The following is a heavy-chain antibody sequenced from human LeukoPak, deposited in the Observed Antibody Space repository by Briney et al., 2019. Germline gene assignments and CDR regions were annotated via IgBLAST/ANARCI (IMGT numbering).Heavy chain of an antibody. CDR2: ISGSGGST. CDR1: GFTFSRYG. CDR3: AELGITMIGGV. V-gene: IGHV3-23*01. J-gene: IGHJ6*04. Sequence: GGSLRLSCATSGFTFSRYGMSWVRQAPGKGLEWVSAISGSGGSTYYADSVKGRFTISRDNAKNSLYLQMNSLRAEDTAVYYCAELGITMIGGVWGKGTTVTISS. D-gene: IGHD3-10*02.